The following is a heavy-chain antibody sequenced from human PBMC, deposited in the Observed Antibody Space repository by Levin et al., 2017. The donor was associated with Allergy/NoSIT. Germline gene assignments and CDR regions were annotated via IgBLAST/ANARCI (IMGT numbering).Heavy chain of an antibody. Sequence: SETLSLTCTVSGGSISSSSYYWGWIRQPPGKGLEWIVNIYYSGTTYSNPSLQSRVTISVDTSENHFSLKLSSVTAADTAVYYCARSNYYGSGSYKQRDFDYWGQGTLVTVSS. V-gene: IGHV4-39*01. CDR3: ARSNYYGSGSYKQRDFDY. CDR2: IYYSGTT. D-gene: IGHD3-10*01. J-gene: IGHJ4*02. CDR1: GGSISSSSYY.